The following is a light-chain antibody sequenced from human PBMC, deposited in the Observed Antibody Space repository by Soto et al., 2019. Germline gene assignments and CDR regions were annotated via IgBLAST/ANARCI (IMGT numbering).Light chain of an antibody. J-gene: IGKJ1*01. CDR3: QQYGSSGT. Sequence: DIVLTQSPATLSLSPGERATLSCRASQSVSRYLAWYQQKPGQAPRLLIYDASNRATGIPARFSGSGSGTDFTLTISRLEPEDFAVYYCQQYGSSGTFGQGTKVDI. CDR2: DAS. V-gene: IGKV3-11*01. CDR1: QSVSRY.